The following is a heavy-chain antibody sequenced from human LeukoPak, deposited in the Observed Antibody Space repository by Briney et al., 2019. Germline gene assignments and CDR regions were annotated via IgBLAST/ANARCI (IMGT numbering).Heavy chain of an antibody. CDR1: GYSFSSYW. J-gene: IGHJ3*02. D-gene: IGHD2-15*01. Sequence: GESLKISRKGSGYSFSSYWIAWVRQMPGKGLEWMGVIYPGDSQTRYSQSFQGLVTMSADKSISTAYLQWSSLKASDTAMYYCARRYCSGGSCYSFAFDIWGQGTMVTVSS. CDR3: ARRYCSGGSCYSFAFDI. V-gene: IGHV5-51*01. CDR2: IYPGDSQT.